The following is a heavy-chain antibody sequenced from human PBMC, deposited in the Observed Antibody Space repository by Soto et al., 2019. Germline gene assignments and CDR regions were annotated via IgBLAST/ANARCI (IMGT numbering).Heavy chain of an antibody. CDR3: AKSKGIVVDAFDI. Sequence: EVQLLESGGGLVQPGGSLRLSCAASGFTFSSYAMSWVRQAPGKGLEWVSAISGSGGSTYYADSVKGRFTISRDNSKNKRYLQMNSLRAEDTAVYYCAKSKGIVVDAFDIWGQGTMVTVSS. V-gene: IGHV3-23*01. CDR1: GFTFSSYA. J-gene: IGHJ3*02. CDR2: ISGSGGST. D-gene: IGHD1-26*01.